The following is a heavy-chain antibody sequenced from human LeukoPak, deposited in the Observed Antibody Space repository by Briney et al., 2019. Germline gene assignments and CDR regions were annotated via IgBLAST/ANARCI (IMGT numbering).Heavy chain of an antibody. Sequence: SVKVSCKASGGTFNSYAISWVRQAPGQGLEWMGGIIPIFGTANYAQKFQGRVTITTDESTSTAHMELSSLRSEDTAVYYCARGSSSGWSFDFDIWGQGTVVTVSS. V-gene: IGHV1-69*05. D-gene: IGHD6-19*01. CDR3: ARGSSSGWSFDFDI. CDR1: GGTFNSYA. J-gene: IGHJ3*02. CDR2: IIPIFGTA.